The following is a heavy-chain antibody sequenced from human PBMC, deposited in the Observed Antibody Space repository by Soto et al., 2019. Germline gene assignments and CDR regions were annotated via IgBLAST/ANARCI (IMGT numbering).Heavy chain of an antibody. CDR3: ARQLIAAAGGYYYGMDV. V-gene: IGHV5-10-1*01. D-gene: IGHD6-13*01. J-gene: IGHJ6*02. CDR2: IDPSDSYT. Sequence: GECLKISCNASGYSFTSYCISWVRQMPGKGLEWMGRIDPSDSYTNSSPSFQGHVTISADKSISTAYLQWSSLKASDTAMYYCARQLIAAAGGYYYGMDVWGQGTTVTVS. CDR1: GYSFTSYC.